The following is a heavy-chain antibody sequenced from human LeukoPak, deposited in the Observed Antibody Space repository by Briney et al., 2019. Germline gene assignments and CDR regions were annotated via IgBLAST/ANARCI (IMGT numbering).Heavy chain of an antibody. CDR2: ISSSSSTI. CDR3: ASTSGSPPNSFDY. V-gene: IGHV3-48*01. Sequence: PGGSLRLSCAASGFTFSSYSMNWVRQAPGKGLEWVSYISSSSSTIYYADSVKGRFTISRDNAKNSLYLQMNSPRAEDTAAYYCASTSGSPPNSFDYWGQGTLVTVSS. J-gene: IGHJ4*02. D-gene: IGHD1-26*01. CDR1: GFTFSSYS.